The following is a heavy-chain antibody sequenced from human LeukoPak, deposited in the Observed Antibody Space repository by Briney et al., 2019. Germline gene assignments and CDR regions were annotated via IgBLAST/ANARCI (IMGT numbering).Heavy chain of an antibody. J-gene: IGHJ4*02. CDR1: GFTFSSHS. CDR3: ARFGTIGIDY. V-gene: IGHV3-21*01. D-gene: IGHD1-1*01. CDR2: VSSSSTYI. Sequence: GGSLRLSCAASGFTFSSHSMKWVRQAPGKGLEWVSYVSSSSTYIYYADSVKGRFTISRDNAKNSLYLQMNSLRVEDTAVYYCARFGTIGIDYWGQGTLVTV.